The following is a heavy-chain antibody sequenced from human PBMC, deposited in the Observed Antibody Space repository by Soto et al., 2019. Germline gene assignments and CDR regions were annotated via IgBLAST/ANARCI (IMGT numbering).Heavy chain of an antibody. J-gene: IGHJ4*02. CDR2: IYSGGYT. Sequence: EVQLVESGGGLIQPGGSLRLSCAVSGFTVSNNYMSWVRQAPGKGLEGVSVIYSGGYTAYGDSVKGRFTISRDNSKNTLSLQITTPSAADRALFYCGMRAGGGGYWGQGTLVTVSS. CDR3: GMRAGGGGY. D-gene: IGHD3-10*01. V-gene: IGHV3-53*01. CDR1: GFTVSNNY.